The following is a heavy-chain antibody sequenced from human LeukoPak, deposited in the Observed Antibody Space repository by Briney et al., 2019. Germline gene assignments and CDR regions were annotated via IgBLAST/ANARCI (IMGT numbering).Heavy chain of an antibody. CDR2: IYLGDSDT. V-gene: IGHV5-51*01. J-gene: IGHJ6*03. CDR3: ARQSLSYYYGSGSYRHYYYYYMDV. CDR1: GYSFTSYW. Sequence: KYGESLKISCKGSGYSFTSYWIGWVRQMPGKGLEWMGIIYLGDSDTRYSPSFQGQVTISADKSISTAYLQWSRLKASDTAMYYCARQSLSYYYGSGSYRHYYYYYMDVWGKGTTVTVSS. D-gene: IGHD3-10*01.